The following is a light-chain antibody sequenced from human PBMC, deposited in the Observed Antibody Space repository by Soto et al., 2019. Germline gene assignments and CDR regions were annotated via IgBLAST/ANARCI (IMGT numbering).Light chain of an antibody. J-gene: IGLJ3*02. V-gene: IGLV1-40*01. Sequence: QAVVTQPPSGSGAPGQRVTISGAGSSSNIGAGYDVHSYQQLPGTAPKLLIYGNSNRPSGVPDRFSGSKSGTSASLAITGLQAEDEADYYCQSYDSSLSGSVFGGGTKLTVL. CDR2: GNS. CDR3: QSYDSSLSGSV. CDR1: SSNIGAGYD.